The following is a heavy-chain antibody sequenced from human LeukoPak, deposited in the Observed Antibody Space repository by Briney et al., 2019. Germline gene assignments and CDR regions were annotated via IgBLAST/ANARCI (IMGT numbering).Heavy chain of an antibody. D-gene: IGHD3-10*01. J-gene: IGHJ4*02. CDR2: INHSGST. CDR1: GGSFSGYY. V-gene: IGHV4-34*01. Sequence: SETLSLTCAVYGGSFSGYYWSWIRQPPGEGLEWIGEINHSGSTNYNPSLKSRVTISVDTSKNQFSLKLSSETAADTAVYYCARADKRTGSGDERKYYFDYWGQGTLVTVSS. CDR3: ARADKRTGSGDERKYYFDY.